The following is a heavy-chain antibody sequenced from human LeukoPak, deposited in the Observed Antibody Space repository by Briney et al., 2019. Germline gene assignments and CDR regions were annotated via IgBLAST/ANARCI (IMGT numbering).Heavy chain of an antibody. J-gene: IGHJ3*01. CDR2: ISGSGGST. D-gene: IGHD2-2*01. CDR1: GFTFSSYA. V-gene: IGHV3-23*01. CDR3: AKDRGDIVVVPAALRP. Sequence: PGGSLRLSCAASGFTFSSYAMSWVRQAPGKGLEWVSPISGSGGSTYYADSVKGRFTISRDNSKNTLYLQMNSLRAEDTAVYYCAKDRGDIVVVPAALRPWGQGTMVTVSS.